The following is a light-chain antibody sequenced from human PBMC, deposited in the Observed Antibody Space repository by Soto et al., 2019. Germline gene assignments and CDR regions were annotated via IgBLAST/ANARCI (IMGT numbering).Light chain of an antibody. CDR1: QSIGST. Sequence: EVVLTQSPAILSLSPGERATLSCRASQSIGSTLAWYQQRSGQAPRLLIYDASSRATGIPGRISGSGSGTDFTLTISSLEVEDFAVYYCVQRSVWPWTVGQGTKVEVK. CDR3: VQRSVWPWT. V-gene: IGKV3-11*01. CDR2: DAS. J-gene: IGKJ1*01.